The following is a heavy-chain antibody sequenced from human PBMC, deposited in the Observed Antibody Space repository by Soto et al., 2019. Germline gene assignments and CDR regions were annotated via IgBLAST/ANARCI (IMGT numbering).Heavy chain of an antibody. CDR3: ARAMFALAPEGPNLDY. CDR2: IIPIFGTA. V-gene: IGHV1-69*13. D-gene: IGHD3-10*02. Sequence: ASVKVSCKASGGTFSSYAISWVRQAPGQGLEWMGGIIPIFGTANYAQKFKGRVTITADESKRTAYMELSGLRSEDTAVYYCARAMFALAPEGPNLDYCGQGTLVTVSS. J-gene: IGHJ4*02. CDR1: GGTFSSYA.